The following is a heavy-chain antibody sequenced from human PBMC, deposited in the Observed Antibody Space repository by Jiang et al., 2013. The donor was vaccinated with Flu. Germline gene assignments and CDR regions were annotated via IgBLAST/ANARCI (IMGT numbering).Heavy chain of an antibody. CDR1: GNTLTKNH. V-gene: IGHV1-18*01. CDR3: VRDDSAYYYDLGDYSYGMDV. J-gene: IGHJ6*02. CDR2: ISANKGNT. Sequence: SGAEVKKPGASVKLSCTASGNTLTKNHVHWVRQAPGQGLEWMGRISANKGNTKYARRIQGRVTMTTETSTTTAYMELKSLRSDDTAIYYCVRDDSAYYYDLGDYSYGMDVWGQGTTVTVSS. D-gene: IGHD3-22*01.